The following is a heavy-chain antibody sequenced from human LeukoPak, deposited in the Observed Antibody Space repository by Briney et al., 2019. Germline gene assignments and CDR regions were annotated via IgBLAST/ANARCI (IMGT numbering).Heavy chain of an antibody. CDR1: GFTFSSYE. D-gene: IGHD5-24*01. Sequence: GGSLRLSCAASGFTFSSYEMNWVRQAPGKGLEWVSYISSSDGTIYYADSVKGRFTISRDNSKNSLYLQMNSLRAGDTAVYYCARTIEMATIRYFDYWGPGTLVTVSS. V-gene: IGHV3-48*03. CDR2: ISSSDGTI. J-gene: IGHJ4*02. CDR3: ARTIEMATIRYFDY.